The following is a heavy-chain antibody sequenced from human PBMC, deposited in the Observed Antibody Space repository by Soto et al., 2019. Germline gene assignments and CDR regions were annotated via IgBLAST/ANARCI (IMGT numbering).Heavy chain of an antibody. V-gene: IGHV3-30*18. CDR2: ISYDGSNK. CDR3: AKDSRSTPYYYDFWSGYYQYYYYYGMDV. J-gene: IGHJ6*02. D-gene: IGHD3-3*01. Sequence: PGGALRLSCAASGFTFSSYGMHWVRQAPGKGLEWVAVISYDGSNKYYADSVKGRFTISRDNSKNTLYLQMNSLRAEDTAVYYSAKDSRSTPYYYDFWSGYYQYYYYYGMDVWGQGTTVTVSS. CDR1: GFTFSSYG.